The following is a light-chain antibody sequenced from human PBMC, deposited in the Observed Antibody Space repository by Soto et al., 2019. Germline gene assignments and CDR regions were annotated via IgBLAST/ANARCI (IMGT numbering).Light chain of an antibody. CDR1: QVMSSW. CDR2: AAS. CDR3: QQADSLPIT. J-gene: IGKJ5*01. V-gene: IGKV1D-12*01. Sequence: DIQMTQSPSSVSASVGDRVTITCRASQVMSSWLAWYQQKPGKAPKLLIFAASTLQSGVPSRFGGSGSRTEFTLTISSLQPEDVAIYYCQQADSLPITFGQGTRLEIK.